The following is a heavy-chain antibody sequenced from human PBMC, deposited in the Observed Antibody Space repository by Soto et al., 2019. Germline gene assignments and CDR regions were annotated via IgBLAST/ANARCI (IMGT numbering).Heavy chain of an antibody. Sequence: SETLSLTCAVSGYSISSGYYWGWIRQPPGKGLEWIGSIYHSGSTYYNPSLKSRVTISVDTSKNQFSLKLSSVTAADTAVYYCARKEAENYYDSSGYSPRPFGYWGQGTLVTAPQ. CDR1: GYSISSGYY. CDR3: ARKEAENYYDSSGYSPRPFGY. D-gene: IGHD3-22*01. CDR2: IYHSGST. V-gene: IGHV4-38-2*01. J-gene: IGHJ4*02.